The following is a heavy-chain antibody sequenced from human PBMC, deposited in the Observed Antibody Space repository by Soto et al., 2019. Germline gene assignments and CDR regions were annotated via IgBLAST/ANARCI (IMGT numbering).Heavy chain of an antibody. J-gene: IGHJ4*02. V-gene: IGHV4-34*01. CDR3: ARDRRSYYSDGSGLDF. CDR2: INHSGST. Sequence: SSETLSLTCAVYGGSFSGYYWSWIRQPPGRGLEWIGEINHSGSTNYNPSLKSRVTISVDTSRNQFSLKLSSVTAADTAVYYCARDRRSYYSDGSGLDFWGQGTLVTVSS. CDR1: GGSFSGYY. D-gene: IGHD3-22*01.